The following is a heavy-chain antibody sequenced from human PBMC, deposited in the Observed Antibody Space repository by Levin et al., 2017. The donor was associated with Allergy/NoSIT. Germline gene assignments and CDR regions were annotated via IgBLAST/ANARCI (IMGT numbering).Heavy chain of an antibody. V-gene: IGHV4-4*07. Sequence: SETLSLTCTVSGGSISSYYWSWIRQPAGKGLEWIGRIYTSGSTNYNPSLKSRVTMSVDTSKNQFSLKLSSVTAADTAVYYCARVRYYDSSGLPARNWYFDLWGRGTLVTVSS. D-gene: IGHD3-22*01. CDR1: GGSISSYY. J-gene: IGHJ2*01. CDR2: IYTSGST. CDR3: ARVRYYDSSGLPARNWYFDL.